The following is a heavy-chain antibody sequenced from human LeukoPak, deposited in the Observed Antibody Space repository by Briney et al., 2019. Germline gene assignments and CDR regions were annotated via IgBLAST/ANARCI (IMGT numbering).Heavy chain of an antibody. CDR2: INQDGSER. Sequence: PGGSLRLSCAASGFTFSSHWMTWVRQAPGKGLEWVANINQDGSERYYVDPVKGRFTISRDNAKNSLYLQMNSLRAEDTAVHYCARDSEYSSSFAFDIWGQGTMVTVSS. J-gene: IGHJ3*02. D-gene: IGHD6-13*01. CDR1: GFTFSSHW. V-gene: IGHV3-7*01. CDR3: ARDSEYSSSFAFDI.